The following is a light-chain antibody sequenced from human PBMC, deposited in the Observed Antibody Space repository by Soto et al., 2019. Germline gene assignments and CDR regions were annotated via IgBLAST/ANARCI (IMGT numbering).Light chain of an antibody. V-gene: IGKV3-11*01. CDR2: DAS. J-gene: IGKJ5*01. Sequence: EIVLIQSPAILSLSPGERATLSCRASRSVRSYLAWYQQKPGQAPRLLIYDASNRAAGIPARFSGSGSETDFTLTISNLEPEDFAVYYCQQRYAWPPITFGQGTRLEIK. CDR3: QQRYAWPPIT. CDR1: RSVRSY.